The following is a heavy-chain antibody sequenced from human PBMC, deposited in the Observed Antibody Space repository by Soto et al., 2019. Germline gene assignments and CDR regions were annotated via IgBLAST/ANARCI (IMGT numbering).Heavy chain of an antibody. D-gene: IGHD4-17*01. CDR3: ARHLNYGDYGSDAFDI. CDR1: GYSFPSYW. CDR2: IYPGDSDT. J-gene: IGHJ3*02. V-gene: IGHV5-51*01. Sequence: CKGSGYSFPSYWIGCVRQMPWKGLEWMGIIYPGDSDTRYSPSFQGQVTISADKSISTAYLQWSSLKASDTAMYYCARHLNYGDYGSDAFDIWGQGTMVTVSS.